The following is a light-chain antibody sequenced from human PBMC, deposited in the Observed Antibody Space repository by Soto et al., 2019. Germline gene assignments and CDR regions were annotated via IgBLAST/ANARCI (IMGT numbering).Light chain of an antibody. CDR1: QSISTW. CDR2: KAS. CDR3: QQYNGYPHT. Sequence: DIPMTQSPSTLSASVGDRVTITCRASQSISTWLAWYQQKPGKAPKLLIYKASSLRNGVPSRFSGSGSGTEFTLTIYSLQPDDFASYYCQQYNGYPHTFSQGTKLEIK. J-gene: IGKJ2*01. V-gene: IGKV1-5*03.